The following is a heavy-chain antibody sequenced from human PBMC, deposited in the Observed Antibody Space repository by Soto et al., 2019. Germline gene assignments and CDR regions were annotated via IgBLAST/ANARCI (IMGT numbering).Heavy chain of an antibody. D-gene: IGHD1-26*01. J-gene: IGHJ3*02. CDR3: ARSEEVSYPHGAFDI. Sequence: QVQLVQSGAEVKKPGSSVKVSCKASVGTFSSYAISWVRQAPGQGLEWMGGIIPIFGTANYAQKFQGRVKITAHESTSTAYMELSSLRSEDTAVYYCARSEEVSYPHGAFDIWGQGTMVTVSS. CDR2: IIPIFGTA. V-gene: IGHV1-69*01. CDR1: VGTFSSYA.